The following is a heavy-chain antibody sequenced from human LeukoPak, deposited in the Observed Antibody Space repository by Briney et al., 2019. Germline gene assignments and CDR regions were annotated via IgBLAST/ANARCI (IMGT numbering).Heavy chain of an antibody. CDR3: ARVYYYTSGSYYDYFDY. CDR1: GFTFNTYS. Sequence: GGSLRLSCAASGFTFNTYSMNWVRQAPGKGLEWVSSIRSSSGYIYYADSVKGRFTVSRDNAKNSLYLQMNSLRAEDTAVYYCARVYYYTSGSYYDYFDYWGQGTLVTVSS. J-gene: IGHJ4*02. D-gene: IGHD3-10*01. V-gene: IGHV3-21*01. CDR2: IRSSSGYI.